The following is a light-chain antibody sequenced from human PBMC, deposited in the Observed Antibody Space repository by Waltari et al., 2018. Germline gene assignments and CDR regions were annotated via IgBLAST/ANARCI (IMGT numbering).Light chain of an antibody. CDR1: SSDVGDHNY. CDR2: DVT. V-gene: IGLV2-14*03. J-gene: IGLJ2*01. CDR3: STYTTGVV. Sequence: QSALTQPASVTGSPGQSITISCTGSSSDVGDHNYVSWYQQNPGNVPKPLVFDVTHRPSGVSGRFSGSKSGNAASLTISGLQAEDEGDYYCSTYTTGVVFGGGTKLTVL.